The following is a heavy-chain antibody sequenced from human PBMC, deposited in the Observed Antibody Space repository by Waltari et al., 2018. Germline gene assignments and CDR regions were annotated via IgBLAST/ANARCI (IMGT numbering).Heavy chain of an antibody. CDR2: INSDGSGT. D-gene: IGHD1-7*01. CDR1: GFTFSRFW. Sequence: EVQLVESGGGLVQPGGSLRVSCTASGFTFSRFWMHWFRQVPGKGLVWVSRINSDGSGTSYADSAKGRFTISRDNAKNTLFLQMNSLRGEDTAVYYCASGNSHAFDLWGQGTMVTVSS. V-gene: IGHV3-74*01. J-gene: IGHJ3*01. CDR3: ASGNSHAFDL.